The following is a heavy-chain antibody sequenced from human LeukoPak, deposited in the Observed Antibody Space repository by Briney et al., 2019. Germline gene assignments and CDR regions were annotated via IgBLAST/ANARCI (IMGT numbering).Heavy chain of an antibody. Sequence: SETLSLTCAASGYSISSGYYWGWIRQPPGKGLEWIGSIYHSGSTYYNPSLKSRVTISVDTSKNQFSLKLSSVTAADTAVYYCASLYYGSGSYYKGTWGQGTLVTVSS. J-gene: IGHJ4*02. CDR3: ASLYYGSGSYYKGT. D-gene: IGHD3-10*01. V-gene: IGHV4-38-2*01. CDR2: IYHSGST. CDR1: GYSISSGYY.